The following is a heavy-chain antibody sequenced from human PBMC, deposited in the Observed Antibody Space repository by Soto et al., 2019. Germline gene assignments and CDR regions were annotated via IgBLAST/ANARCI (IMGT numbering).Heavy chain of an antibody. CDR1: GYSIRSGYF. CDR2: MYHSGIT. D-gene: IGHD6-6*01. V-gene: IGHV4-38-2*01. CDR3: ARSMYSTSAQLYYGMDV. J-gene: IGHJ6*02. Sequence: SETLSLTCAVSGYSIRSGYFWGWIQQPPGKGLEWIGSMYHSGITYYNLSLKSRVTISVDTSKNQLSLKLSSATAADTAVYYCARSMYSTSAQLYYGMDVWGQGTTVTVSS.